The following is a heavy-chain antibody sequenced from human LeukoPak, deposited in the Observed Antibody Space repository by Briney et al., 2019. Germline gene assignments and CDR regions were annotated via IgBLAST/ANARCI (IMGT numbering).Heavy chain of an antibody. D-gene: IGHD1-26*01. CDR3: ARGHSGSYQRNDAFDI. CDR1: GFSFSGYS. Sequence: GGSLRLSCAASGFSFSGYSINWVRHVPGKGLEWVSSISSDSQYIYYAGSMKGRFTVSRDNARNSLYLQMNSLGAEDTAVYYCARGHSGSYQRNDAFDIWGQGTMVTVSS. J-gene: IGHJ3*02. CDR2: ISSDSQYI. V-gene: IGHV3-21*01.